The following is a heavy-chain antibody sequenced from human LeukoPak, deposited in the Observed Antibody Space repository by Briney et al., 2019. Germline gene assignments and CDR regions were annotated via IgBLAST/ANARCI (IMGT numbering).Heavy chain of an antibody. CDR3: ASANYDFWSGYSVY. D-gene: IGHD3-3*01. CDR2: IYTSGST. CDR1: GGSFSSGSYY. V-gene: IGHV4-61*02. Sequence: SETLSLTCTVSGGSFSSGSYYWSWLRQPAGKGLEWIGRIYTSGSTNYNPPLKSRVTISVDTSKNQFSLKLSSVTAADTAVYYCASANYDFWSGYSVYWGQGTLVTVSS. J-gene: IGHJ4*02.